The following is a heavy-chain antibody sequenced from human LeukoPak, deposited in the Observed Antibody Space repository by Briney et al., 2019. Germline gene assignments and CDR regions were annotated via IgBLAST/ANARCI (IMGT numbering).Heavy chain of an antibody. CDR2: IIPIFGTA. CDR3: ARPSITIFGVDPGAFDI. V-gene: IGHV1-69*05. CDR1: GGTFRSYA. J-gene: IGHJ3*02. D-gene: IGHD3-3*01. Sequence: SVQVSCNASGGTFRSYAISWVRQAPGQGREWMGRIIPIFGTANYAQKFQGRVTITTDESTSTAYMELSSLRSEDTAVYYCARPSITIFGVDPGAFDIWGQGTMVTVSS.